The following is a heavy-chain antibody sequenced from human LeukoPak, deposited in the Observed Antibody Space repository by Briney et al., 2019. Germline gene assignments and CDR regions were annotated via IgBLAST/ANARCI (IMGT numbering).Heavy chain of an antibody. Sequence: PSETLSLTCTISGGSISSSSYYWGWIRQPPGKGLEWIRSIYYSGSTYYNPSLKSRVTISVDTSKNQFSLKLSSVTAADTAVYYCARSDIVVVPAAIGPGAFDIWGQGTMVTVSS. CDR3: ARSDIVVVPAAIGPGAFDI. J-gene: IGHJ3*02. V-gene: IGHV4-39*01. CDR1: GGSISSSSYY. CDR2: IYYSGST. D-gene: IGHD2-2*02.